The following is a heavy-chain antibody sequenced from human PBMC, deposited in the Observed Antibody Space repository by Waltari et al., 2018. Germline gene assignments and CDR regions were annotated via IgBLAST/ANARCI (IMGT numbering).Heavy chain of an antibody. V-gene: IGHV1-69-2*01. CDR2: VDPEDGET. D-gene: IGHD3-16*01. CDR1: GYTFTDYY. CDR3: ATGLFFGALRTVAPFDI. J-gene: IGHJ3*02. Sequence: EVQLVQSGAEVKKPGATVKISCKASGYTFTDYYMHWVQQAPGKGLEWMGRVDPEDGETIYAEKFQGRVTITADTSTDTAYMELSSLRSEDTAVYYCATGLFFGALRTVAPFDIWGQGTMVTVSS.